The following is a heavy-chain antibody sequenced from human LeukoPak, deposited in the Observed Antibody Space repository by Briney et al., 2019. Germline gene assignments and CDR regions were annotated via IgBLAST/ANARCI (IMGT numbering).Heavy chain of an antibody. CDR1: GFTFSSYW. J-gene: IGHJ4*02. D-gene: IGHD6-19*01. CDR3: ARVSVAVADAH. V-gene: IGHV3-74*01. Sequence: GGSLRLSCAASGFTFSSYWMHWVRQAPGKGLVWVSRINSDGSSTSYADSVKGRFTISRDNAKNTLYLQMNSLRAEDTAVYYCARVSVAVADAHWGQGTLVTVSS. CDR2: INSDGSST.